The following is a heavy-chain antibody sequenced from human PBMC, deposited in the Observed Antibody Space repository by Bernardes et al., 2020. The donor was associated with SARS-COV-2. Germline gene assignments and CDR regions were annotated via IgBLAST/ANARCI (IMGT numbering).Heavy chain of an antibody. V-gene: IGHV3-30-3*01. CDR2: ISYDGYNK. CDR3: ARVHGAYYYGMDV. D-gene: IGHD3-16*01. Sequence: GGSLRLSCAASGFTFSSFAMHWVRQAPGKGLEWMTVISYDGYNKYYADSVKGRFTISRDNSKNTLYLQMNSLRAEDTAVYYCARVHGAYYYGMDVWGQGTTVTVSS. CDR1: GFTFSSFA. J-gene: IGHJ6*02.